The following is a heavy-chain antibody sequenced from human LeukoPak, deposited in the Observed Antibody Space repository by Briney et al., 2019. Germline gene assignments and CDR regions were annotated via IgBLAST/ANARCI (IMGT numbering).Heavy chain of an antibody. D-gene: IGHD5-18*01. CDR1: GYTFTAYF. J-gene: IGHJ4*02. CDR3: ARDLRGYTYGYDY. V-gene: IGHV1-2*04. Sequence: ASVKVSCKASGYTFTAYFMHWVRQAPGQGLEWMGWINPNSGDTNYAQKFQGWVTMTRDTSISTAYMELSRLRSGDTAVYYCARDLRGYTYGYDYWGQGTLVTVSS. CDR2: INPNSGDT.